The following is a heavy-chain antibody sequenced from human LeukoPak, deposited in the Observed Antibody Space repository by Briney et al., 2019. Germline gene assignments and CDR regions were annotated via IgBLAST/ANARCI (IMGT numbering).Heavy chain of an antibody. J-gene: IGHJ1*01. CDR2: IYYSGST. CDR3: ARVSARDDYYYDSSGYYNAEYFQH. V-gene: IGHV4-59*01. D-gene: IGHD3-22*01. CDR1: GGSISSYY. Sequence: PSETLSLTCTVSGGSISSYYWSWIRQPPGKGLEWIGYIYYSGSTNYNPSLKSRVTISVDTSKNQFSLKLSSVTAADTAVYYCARVSARDDYYYDSSGYYNAEYFQHWGQGTLVTVSS.